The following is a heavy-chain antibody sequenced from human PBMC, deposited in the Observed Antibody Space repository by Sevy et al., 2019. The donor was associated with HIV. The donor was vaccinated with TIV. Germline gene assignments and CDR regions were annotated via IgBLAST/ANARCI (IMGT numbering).Heavy chain of an antibody. Sequence: SQTLSLTCAISGDSVSSNIAAWNWIRQSPSRGLEWLGSTYYRAKWYNDYAVYVKSRITINPDTSKNQFSLQLNSLTPEDTAVYYCAREGGPTYYYDSSGYWSDYYFDYWGQGTLVTVSS. J-gene: IGHJ4*02. V-gene: IGHV6-1*01. CDR3: AREGGPTYYYDSSGYWSDYYFDY. CDR1: GDSVSSNIAA. D-gene: IGHD3-22*01. CDR2: TYYRAKWYN.